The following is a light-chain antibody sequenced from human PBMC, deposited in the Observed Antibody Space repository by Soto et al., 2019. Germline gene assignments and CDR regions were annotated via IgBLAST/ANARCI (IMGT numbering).Light chain of an antibody. CDR2: GSS. V-gene: IGKV3-20*01. J-gene: IGKJ3*01. CDR3: QQYGSSPGLFT. CDR1: QSVSSNY. Sequence: EIVLTQSPGTLSLSPGERATLSCRASQSVSSNYLAWYQQKAGQAPRLLIYGSSSRATGIPDRFSGSGSATDFTLAISRLEPEDFAVYFCQQYGSSPGLFTLGPGSKVDFK.